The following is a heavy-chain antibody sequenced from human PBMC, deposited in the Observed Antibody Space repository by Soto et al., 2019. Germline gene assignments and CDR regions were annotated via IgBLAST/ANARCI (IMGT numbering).Heavy chain of an antibody. CDR2: IKQDGSEN. Sequence: GGSLRISCAASGFTFSTYWMSWVRQAPGKGLEWVANIKQDGSENYYVDSVKGRFTISRDTAKNSLSLQMNSLRAEDTAVYYCARGGNSGWYGITYHYFMDVWGKGTTVTVSS. CDR3: ARGGNSGWYGITYHYFMDV. J-gene: IGHJ6*03. CDR1: GFTFSTYW. V-gene: IGHV3-7*01. D-gene: IGHD6-13*01.